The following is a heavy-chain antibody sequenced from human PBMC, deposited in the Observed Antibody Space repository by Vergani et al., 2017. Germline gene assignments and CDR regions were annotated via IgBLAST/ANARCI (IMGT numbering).Heavy chain of an antibody. V-gene: IGHV1-2*02. CDR3: ARGNYDFWSGYPAY. CDR2: INPNSGGT. D-gene: IGHD3-3*01. Sequence: QVQLVQSGAEVKKPGASVKVSCKASGYTFTGYYMHWVRQAPGQGLEWMGWINPNSGGTNYDQKFQGRVTMTRDTSISTAYMELSRLRSDDTSVYYCARGNYDFWSGYPAYWGQGTLVTVSS. J-gene: IGHJ4*02. CDR1: GYTFTGYY.